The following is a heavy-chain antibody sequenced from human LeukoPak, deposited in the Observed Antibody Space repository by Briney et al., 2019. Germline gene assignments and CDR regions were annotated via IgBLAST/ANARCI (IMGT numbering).Heavy chain of an antibody. Sequence: GASVKVSCKASGYTFTSYGISWVRQAPGQGLEWMGWISAYNGNTNYAQKLQGRVTMTTDTSTSTAYMELRSLRSDDTAVYYCARDLMGFRMIAYGGYWGQGTLVTVSS. CDR3: ARDLMGFRMIAYGGY. CDR1: GYTFTSYG. CDR2: ISAYNGNT. D-gene: IGHD3-22*01. J-gene: IGHJ4*02. V-gene: IGHV1-18*01.